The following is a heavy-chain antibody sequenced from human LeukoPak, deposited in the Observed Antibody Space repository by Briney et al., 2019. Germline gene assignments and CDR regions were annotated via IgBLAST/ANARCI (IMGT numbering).Heavy chain of an antibody. Sequence: ASVKVSCKVSGYTLTELSMHWVRQAPGKGLEWMGGFDPEDGETIYAQKFQGRVTITADESTSTAYMELSSLRSEDTAVYYCASGGPGSQDYWFDPWGQGTLVTVSS. V-gene: IGHV1-24*01. D-gene: IGHD3-10*01. CDR1: GYTLTELS. CDR2: FDPEDGET. CDR3: ASGGPGSQDYWFDP. J-gene: IGHJ5*02.